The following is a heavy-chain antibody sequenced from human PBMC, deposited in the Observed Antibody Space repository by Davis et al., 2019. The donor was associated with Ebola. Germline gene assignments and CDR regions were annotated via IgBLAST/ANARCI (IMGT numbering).Heavy chain of an antibody. CDR1: GYTFTSYD. V-gene: IGHV1-8*01. CDR3: ARGLLGDNWFDP. CDR2: MNPNSGNT. D-gene: IGHD3-16*01. J-gene: IGHJ5*02. Sequence: ASVKVSCKASGYTFTSYDINWVRQATGQGLEWMGWMNPNSGNTGYAQKFQGRVTMTRDTSTSTVYMELSSLRSEDTAVYYCARGLLGDNWFDPWGQGTLVTVSS.